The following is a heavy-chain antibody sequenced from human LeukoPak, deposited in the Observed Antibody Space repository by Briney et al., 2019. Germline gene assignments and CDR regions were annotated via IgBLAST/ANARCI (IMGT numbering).Heavy chain of an antibody. CDR2: IYYSGST. V-gene: IGHV4-39*01. CDR1: GGSISSSSYY. D-gene: IGHD2-15*01. Sequence: SETLSLTCVVSGGSISSSSYYWGWIRQPPGKGLEWIGSIYYSGSTYYSPSLKTRVTVSVDTSKNQFSLKVSSVTAADTAVYYCASAKVVAATRWIDSWGQGTLVIVSS. J-gene: IGHJ5*01. CDR3: ASAKVVAATRWIDS.